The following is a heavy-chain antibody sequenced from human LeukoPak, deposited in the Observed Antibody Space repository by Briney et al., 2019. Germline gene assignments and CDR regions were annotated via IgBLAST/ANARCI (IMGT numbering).Heavy chain of an antibody. CDR1: GFTFSNSW. Sequence: PGGSLRLSCAASGFTFSNSWMTWVRQAPGKGLEWVANIKQDGSDKYYVDSVKGRFTISRDNAKNSLYLQMNSLRAEDTAVYYCARGKDGYRDYWGQGTLVTVSS. CDR3: ARGKDGYRDY. V-gene: IGHV3-7*03. CDR2: IKQDGSDK. D-gene: IGHD5-18*01. J-gene: IGHJ4*02.